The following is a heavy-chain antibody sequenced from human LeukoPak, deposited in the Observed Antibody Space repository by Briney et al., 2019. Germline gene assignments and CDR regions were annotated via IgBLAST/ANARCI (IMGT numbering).Heavy chain of an antibody. CDR3: ARGSYRYEDRGLDP. CDR2: IIPIFGTA. J-gene: IGHJ5*02. V-gene: IGHV1-69*06. D-gene: IGHD3-16*02. CDR1: GGTFSSYA. Sequence: GASVKVSCKASGGTFSSYAISWVRQAPGQGLEWMGGIIPIFGTANYAQKFQGRVTITRNTAISTVYMELRSLRSDDTAVYYCARGSYRYEDRGLDPWGQGTLVIVSS.